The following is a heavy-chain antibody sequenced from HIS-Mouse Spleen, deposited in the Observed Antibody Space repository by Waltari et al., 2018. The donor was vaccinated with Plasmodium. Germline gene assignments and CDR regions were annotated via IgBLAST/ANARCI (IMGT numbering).Heavy chain of an antibody. V-gene: IGHV4-34*01. CDR1: GGSFSGYY. Sequence: QVQLQQWGAGLLKPSETLSLTCAVYGGSFSGYYWSWIRQPPGKGLEWVGEINHSGSTNYNPSLKRRVTISLDTSKIQFALKLSSVTAADTAVYYCARGRVLGTSSVYFALWGRGTLVTVSS. J-gene: IGHJ2*01. D-gene: IGHD3-10*01. CDR2: INHSGST. CDR3: ARGRVLGTSSVYFAL.